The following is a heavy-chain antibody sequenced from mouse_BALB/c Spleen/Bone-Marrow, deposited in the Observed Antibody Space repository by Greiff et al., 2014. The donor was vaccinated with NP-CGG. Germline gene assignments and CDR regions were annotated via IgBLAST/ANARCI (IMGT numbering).Heavy chain of an antibody. CDR3: ARITTATGAMDY. V-gene: IGHV2-9*02. J-gene: IGHJ4*01. Sequence: VKLEESGPGLVAPSQSLSITCSVSGFSLTNYGVHWVRQPPGKGLEWLGVIWADGSTNYNSALMSRLSISKDNSKSQVFFKMNSLQTDDTATYYCARITTATGAMDYWGQGTSVTVSS. CDR2: IWADGST. D-gene: IGHD1-2*01. CDR1: GFSLTNYG.